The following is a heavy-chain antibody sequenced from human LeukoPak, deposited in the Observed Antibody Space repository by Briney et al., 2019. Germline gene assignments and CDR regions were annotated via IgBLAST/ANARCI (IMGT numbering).Heavy chain of an antibody. CDR2: MNPGSGNT. V-gene: IGHV1-8*02. Sequence: ASVKVSCKASGSTFSSYAISWVRQAPGQGLEWMGWMNPGSGNTEYAQKFQGRVTMTWDTSINTAYMELSSLRSEDTAVYYCASVTVTTWAPDGHMDVWGKGTTVTVSS. J-gene: IGHJ6*03. D-gene: IGHD4-11*01. CDR1: GSTFSSYA. CDR3: ASVTVTTWAPDGHMDV.